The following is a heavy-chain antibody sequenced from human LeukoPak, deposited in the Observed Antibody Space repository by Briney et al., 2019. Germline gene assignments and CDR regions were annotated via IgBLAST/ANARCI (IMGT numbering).Heavy chain of an antibody. J-gene: IGHJ6*02. CDR3: ARDLGTATGVWLRNGMDV. Sequence: GGSLRLSCAASGFTFSSYAMYWVRQAPGKGLEWVAVISYDGSNKYYADSVKGRFTISRDNSKNTLFLQMNSPRAEDTAMYYCARDLGTATGVWLRNGMDVWGQGTTVTVSS. D-gene: IGHD3-10*01. CDR1: GFTFSSYA. V-gene: IGHV3-30-3*01. CDR2: ISYDGSNK.